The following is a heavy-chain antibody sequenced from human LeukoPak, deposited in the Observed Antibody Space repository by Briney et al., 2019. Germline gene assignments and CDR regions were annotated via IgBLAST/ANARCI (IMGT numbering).Heavy chain of an antibody. CDR1: GFTFSSYA. J-gene: IGHJ4*02. CDR2: ISYDRSNK. CDR3: ARGPSKYYFDY. Sequence: GRSLRLSCAASGFTFSSYAMHWVRQAPGKGLEWVAVISYDRSNKYYADSVKGRFTISRDNSKNTLYLQMNSLRAEDTAVYYCARGPSKYYFDYWGQGTLVTVSS. V-gene: IGHV3-30-3*01.